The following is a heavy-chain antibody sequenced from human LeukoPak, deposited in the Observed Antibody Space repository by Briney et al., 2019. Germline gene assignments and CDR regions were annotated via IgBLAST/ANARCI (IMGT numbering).Heavy chain of an antibody. Sequence: PGGSLRLSCAASGFTFSNYAMSWVRQAPGKGLEWVSAISGSFIGTYYADSVKGRFTISRDTSKNTLYLQMNSLRAEDTALYYCAKGESMVRGVIRNWGQGTLVTVSS. J-gene: IGHJ4*02. CDR3: AKGESMVRGVIRN. D-gene: IGHD3-10*01. CDR2: ISGSFIGT. V-gene: IGHV3-23*01. CDR1: GFTFSNYA.